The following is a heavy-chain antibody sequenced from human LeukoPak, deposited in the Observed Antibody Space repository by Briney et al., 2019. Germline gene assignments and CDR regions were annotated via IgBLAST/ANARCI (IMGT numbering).Heavy chain of an antibody. CDR1: GGSINSGGHY. D-gene: IGHD3-10*01. J-gene: IGHJ4*02. V-gene: IGHV4-30-2*01. CDR2: IYYGASA. CDR3: ARGGGSGSYFDY. Sequence: PSQTLSLTCTVSGGSINSGGHYWTWIRQPPGKGLEWIGYIYYGASAYYNPSLKSRVTISADRPKNQFSLKLSSVTAADTAVYYCARGGGSGSYFDYWGQGTLVTVSS.